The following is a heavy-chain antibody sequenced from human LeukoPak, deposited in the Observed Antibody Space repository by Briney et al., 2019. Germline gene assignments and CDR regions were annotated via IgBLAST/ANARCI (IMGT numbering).Heavy chain of an antibody. J-gene: IGHJ3*02. V-gene: IGHV3-30-3*01. CDR1: GFTFSSYA. D-gene: IGHD3-16*01. CDR2: ISYDGSDK. CDR3: ARDWILRLGDLGAFDI. Sequence: GGSLRLSCAASGFTFSSYAMHWVRQAPGKGLEWVAVISYDGSDKYYADSVKGRFTISRDNAKNSLYLQINSLRAEDTAVYYCARDWILRLGDLGAFDIWGQGTMVTVSS.